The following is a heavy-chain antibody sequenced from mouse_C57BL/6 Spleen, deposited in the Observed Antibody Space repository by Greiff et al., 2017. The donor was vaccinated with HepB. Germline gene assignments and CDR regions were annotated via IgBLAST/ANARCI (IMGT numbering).Heavy chain of an antibody. CDR1: GYTFTDYY. V-gene: IGHV1-26*01. J-gene: IGHJ2*01. Sequence: VQLQQSGPELVKPGASVKISCKASGYTFTDYYMNWVKQSHGKSLEWIGDINPNNGGTSYNQKFKGKATLTVDKSSSTAYMELRSLTSEDSAVYYYARERLGPFDYWGQGTTLTVSS. CDR2: INPNNGGT. CDR3: ARERLGPFDY. D-gene: IGHD4-1*01.